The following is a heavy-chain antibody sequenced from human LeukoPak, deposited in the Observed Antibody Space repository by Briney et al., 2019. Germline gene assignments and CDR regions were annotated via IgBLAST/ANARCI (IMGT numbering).Heavy chain of an antibody. J-gene: IGHJ4*02. CDR2: IYYRGST. Sequence: PSETLSLTFTVSGGSISSYYWSWIRQPPGKGLEWIGYIYYRGSTNYNPSLKTRVTISVDTSKNQFSLKLSSVTAADTAVYYCARVRRGYDYWGQGTLVTVSS. CDR3: ARVRRGYDY. CDR1: GGSISSYY. D-gene: IGHD3-10*01. V-gene: IGHV4-59*01.